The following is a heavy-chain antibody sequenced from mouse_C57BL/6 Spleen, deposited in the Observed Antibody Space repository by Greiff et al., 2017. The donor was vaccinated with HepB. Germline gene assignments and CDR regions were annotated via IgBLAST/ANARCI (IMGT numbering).Heavy chain of an antibody. V-gene: IGHV5-17*01. CDR1: GFTFSDYG. D-gene: IGHD2-3*01. J-gene: IGHJ2*01. CDR2: ISSGSSTI. CDR3: ARQWLLPFDY. Sequence: VQLKESGGGLVKPGGSLKLSCAASGFTFSDYGMHWVRQAPEKGLEWVAYISSGSSTIYYADTVKGRFTISRDNAKNTLFLQMTSLRSEDTAMYYCARQWLLPFDYWGQGTTLTVSS.